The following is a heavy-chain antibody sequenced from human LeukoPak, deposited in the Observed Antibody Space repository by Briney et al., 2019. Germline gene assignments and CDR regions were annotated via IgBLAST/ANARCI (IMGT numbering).Heavy chain of an antibody. CDR2: INHSGST. Sequence: SETLSLTCAVYGGSFSGYYWSWIRQPPGKGLEWIGEINHSGSTNYNPSLKSRVTISVDTSKNQFSLKLSSVTAADTAVYYCARGPVDILTGYYPDYWGQGTLVTVSS. V-gene: IGHV4-34*01. CDR1: GGSFSGYY. J-gene: IGHJ4*02. CDR3: ARGPVDILTGYYPDY. D-gene: IGHD3-9*01.